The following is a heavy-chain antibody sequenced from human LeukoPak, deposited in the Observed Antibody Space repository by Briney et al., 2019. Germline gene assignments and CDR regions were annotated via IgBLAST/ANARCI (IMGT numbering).Heavy chain of an antibody. Sequence: ASVKVSCKASGGTFSSYSISWVRQAPGQGLEWMGRSIPIFDTSNYAQNFQGGVTISADKSTGTAYMELNNLRPGDTAVYYCVRDYDTSGPQKNYFDFWGQGTLVTVSS. D-gene: IGHD3-22*01. J-gene: IGHJ4*02. V-gene: IGHV1-69*06. CDR1: GGTFSSYS. CDR3: VRDYDTSGPQKNYFDF. CDR2: SIPIFDTS.